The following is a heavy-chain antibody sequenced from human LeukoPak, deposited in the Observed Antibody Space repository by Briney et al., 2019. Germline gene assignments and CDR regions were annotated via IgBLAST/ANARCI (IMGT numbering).Heavy chain of an antibody. Sequence: PGGSLRLSCAASGFTFSSYGMHWVRQAPGKGLEWVADISYDGSNKYYADSVKGRFTISRDNSKNTLYLQMNSLRAEHTSVYYCAKDLSRYFDWLSYFDYWGQGTLVTVSS. CDR3: AKDLSRYFDWLSYFDY. V-gene: IGHV3-30*18. CDR2: ISYDGSNK. D-gene: IGHD3-9*01. J-gene: IGHJ4*02. CDR1: GFTFSSYG.